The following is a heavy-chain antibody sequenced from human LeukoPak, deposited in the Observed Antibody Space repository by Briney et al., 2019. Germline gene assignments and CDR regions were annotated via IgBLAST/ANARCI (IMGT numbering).Heavy chain of an antibody. CDR1: GFTFITYD. D-gene: IGHD3-22*01. J-gene: IGHJ4*02. CDR2: IGTAGDT. CDR3: ARVTHDTSGHYYIDY. V-gene: IGHV3-13*01. Sequence: GGSLRLSCAASGFTFITYDMHWVRQATGKGLEWVSAIGTAGDTYYSGSVKGRFTISRENSKNSFYLQMNSLRAGDTAVYYCARVTHDTSGHYYIDYWGQGTLVTISS.